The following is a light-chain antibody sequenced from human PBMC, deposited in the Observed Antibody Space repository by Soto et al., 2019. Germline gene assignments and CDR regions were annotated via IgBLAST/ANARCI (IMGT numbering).Light chain of an antibody. CDR1: QSVSSY. V-gene: IGKV3-11*01. CDR3: QQRSNWPIT. Sequence: EIVLTQSPSTLSLSPGERATLSCRASQSVSSYLAWYQQKPGQAPRLLIYDASNRATGIPARFSGSGYGTDFNLTISSLEPEDFAVYYCQQRSNWPITFGQGTRLEIK. J-gene: IGKJ5*01. CDR2: DAS.